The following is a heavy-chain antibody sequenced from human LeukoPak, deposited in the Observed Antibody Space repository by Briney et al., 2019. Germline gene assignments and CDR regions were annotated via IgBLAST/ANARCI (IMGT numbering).Heavy chain of an antibody. CDR1: GGSFSGYY. J-gene: IGHJ6*03. V-gene: IGHV4-34*01. Sequence: PSETLSLTCAVYGGSFSGYYWSWIRQPPGKGLEWIGEINHSGSTNYNPFLKSRVTISVDTSKNQFSLKLSSVTAADTAVYYCARGPGEEVAARLGYYYMDVWGKGTTVTVSS. D-gene: IGHD6-6*01. CDR2: INHSGST. CDR3: ARGPGEEVAARLGYYYMDV.